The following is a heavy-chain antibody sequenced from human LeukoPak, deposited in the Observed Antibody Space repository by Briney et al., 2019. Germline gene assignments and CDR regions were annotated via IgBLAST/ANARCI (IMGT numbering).Heavy chain of an antibody. D-gene: IGHD3-9*01. Sequence: PGGSLRLSCAASGFKFSDYGMSWVRQAPGKGLEWVSGINWNADSTGYADSVKGRFTISKDNAKNSLFLQMNSLGAEDTAMYYCARAILSDPKYYGMDVWGQGTTVTVSS. J-gene: IGHJ6*02. CDR2: INWNADST. CDR1: GFKFSDYG. V-gene: IGHV3-20*04. CDR3: ARAILSDPKYYGMDV.